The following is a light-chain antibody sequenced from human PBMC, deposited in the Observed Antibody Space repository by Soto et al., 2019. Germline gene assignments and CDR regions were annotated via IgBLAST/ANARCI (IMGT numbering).Light chain of an antibody. J-gene: IGKJ5*01. V-gene: IGKV3-20*01. CDR3: QQQRRSWIT. CDR1: DTISSSY. CDR2: GAS. Sequence: SDTISSSYLAWYQQKPGQAPRLLIYGASTRATGIPHRLSGSGSGTAFSASLRSLEPELFAAYSCQQQRRSWITCGQGTRLEIK.